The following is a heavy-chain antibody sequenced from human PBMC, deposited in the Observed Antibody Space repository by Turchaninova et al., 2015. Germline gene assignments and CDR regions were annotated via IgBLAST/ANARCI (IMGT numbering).Heavy chain of an antibody. CDR2: INHRGCT. Sequence: QVQLQQWGAGLLKPSETLSLTCAVYGGSFSGYYWSWIRQPPGKGLEWIGEINHRGCTNYNPSLKSRVTIALDTAHDQISLRRSSVTAADTAVYYCASVNIVVVVAATPTHFQHWGQGTLVAVSS. CDR1: GGSFSGYY. J-gene: IGHJ1*01. CDR3: ASVNIVVVVAATPTHFQH. D-gene: IGHD2-15*01. V-gene: IGHV4-34*01.